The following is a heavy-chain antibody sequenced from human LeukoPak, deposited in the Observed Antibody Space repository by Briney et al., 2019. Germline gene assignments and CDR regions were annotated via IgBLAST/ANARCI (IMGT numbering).Heavy chain of an antibody. J-gene: IGHJ4*02. CDR1: GFTFDDYA. V-gene: IGHV3-9*01. CDR3: AKDTGITIFGVVII. Sequence: GGSLRLSCAASGFTFDDYAMHWVRQAPGKGLEWVSGISWNSGSIGYADSVKGRFTISRDNAKNSLYLQMNSLRAEDTALYYCAKDTGITIFGVVIIWGQGTLVTVSS. CDR2: ISWNSGSI. D-gene: IGHD3-3*01.